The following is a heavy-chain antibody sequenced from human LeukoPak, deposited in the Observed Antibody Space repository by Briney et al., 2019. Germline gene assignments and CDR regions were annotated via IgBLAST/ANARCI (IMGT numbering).Heavy chain of an antibody. CDR1: GFTFSSYA. J-gene: IGHJ4*02. Sequence: GGSLRLSCAASGFTFSSYAMSWVRQAPGKGLEWVSAISRSGVTTYYADSVKGRFTISRDNSKNTLYLQMNSLRAEDTALYYCAKDRDYYLVGFFDYWGQGTLVTVSS. CDR2: ISRSGVTT. V-gene: IGHV3-23*01. D-gene: IGHD3-10*01. CDR3: AKDRDYYLVGFFDY.